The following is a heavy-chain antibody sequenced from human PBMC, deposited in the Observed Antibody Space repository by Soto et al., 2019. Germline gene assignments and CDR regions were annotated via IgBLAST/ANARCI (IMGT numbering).Heavy chain of an antibody. CDR1: GGSFSGYD. CDR3: ARNYYVWGSYRPKLWYFDL. CDR2: INHSGST. Sequence: SETLSLTCAVYGGSFSGYDWSWIRQPPGKGLEWIGEINHSGSTNYNPSLKSRVTISVDTSKNQFSLKLSSVTAADTAVYYCARNYYVWGSYRPKLWYFDLWGRGTLVTVSS. D-gene: IGHD3-16*02. J-gene: IGHJ2*01. V-gene: IGHV4-34*01.